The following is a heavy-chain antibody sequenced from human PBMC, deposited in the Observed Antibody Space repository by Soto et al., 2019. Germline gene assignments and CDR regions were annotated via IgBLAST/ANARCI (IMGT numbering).Heavy chain of an antibody. CDR1: GIAFSYDA. V-gene: IGHV3-23*01. Sequence: SLRLTCAATGIAFSYDAIKWGRQAPGKGLEWVSSIGTGGDTNYADSVKGRFTISRDNSRNTLYLQMNSLRAEDTALYYCAKNYYFDQWAWGTLVPVSS. CDR2: IGTGGDT. D-gene: IGHD3-10*01. CDR3: AKNYYFDQ. J-gene: IGHJ4*02.